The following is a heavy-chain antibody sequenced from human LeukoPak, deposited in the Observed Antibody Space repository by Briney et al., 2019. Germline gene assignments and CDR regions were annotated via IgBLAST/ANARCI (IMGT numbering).Heavy chain of an antibody. CDR1: GFTFSSYW. CDR3: AREGGITMVRGLDY. CDR2: ISGDGRNI. J-gene: IGHJ4*02. Sequence: GGSLRLSCVASGFTFSSYWMHWVRQDPRKGLVWVSRISGDGRNINYADSVKGRFTISRDNSKNTLYLQMNSLRAEDTAVYYCAREGGITMVRGLDYWGQGTLVTVSS. V-gene: IGHV3-74*01. D-gene: IGHD3-10*01.